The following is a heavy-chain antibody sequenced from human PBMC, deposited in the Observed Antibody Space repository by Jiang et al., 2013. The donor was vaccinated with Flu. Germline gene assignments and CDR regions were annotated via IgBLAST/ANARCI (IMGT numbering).Heavy chain of an antibody. Sequence: GAEVKKPGESLKISCKGSGYSFTSYWIGWVRQMPGKGLEWMGIIYPGDSDTRYSPSFQGQVTISADKSISTAYLQWSSLKASDTAMYYCARIGVVTESSLPYYYYYYMDVWGKGTTVTVSS. J-gene: IGHJ6*03. D-gene: IGHD3-3*01. V-gene: IGHV5-51*01. CDR1: GYSFTSYW. CDR3: ARIGVVTESSLPYYYYYYMDV. CDR2: IYPGDSDT.